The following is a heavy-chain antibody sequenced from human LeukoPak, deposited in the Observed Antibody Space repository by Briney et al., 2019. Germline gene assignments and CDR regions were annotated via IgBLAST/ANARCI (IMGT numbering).Heavy chain of an antibody. CDR2: IYHSGST. CDR3: ASSPWLVPKGVWDY. J-gene: IGHJ4*02. Sequence: SETLSLTCAVSGGSISSSNWWSWVRQPPGKGLEWIGEIYHSGSTNYNPSLKSRVTISVDKSKNQLSLKLSSVTAADTAVYYCASSPWLVPKGVWDYWGQGTLVTVSS. D-gene: IGHD6-19*01. V-gene: IGHV4-4*02. CDR1: GGSISSSNW.